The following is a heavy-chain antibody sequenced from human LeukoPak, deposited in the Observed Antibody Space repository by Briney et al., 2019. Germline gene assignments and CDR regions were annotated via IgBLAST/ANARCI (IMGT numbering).Heavy chain of an antibody. CDR3: AHLVWEYVGGLDV. V-gene: IGHV3-23*05. CDR2: IYTNGRDT. J-gene: IGHJ6*02. CDR1: GFTFSNAW. Sequence: GGSLRLSCAASGFTFSNAWMSWVRQAPGKGLEWVSGIYTNGRDTRYADSVKGRFTISRDNSKNTLYLQMHSLRVEDTAVYYCAHLVWEYVGGLDVWGQGTTVTVSS. D-gene: IGHD1-26*01.